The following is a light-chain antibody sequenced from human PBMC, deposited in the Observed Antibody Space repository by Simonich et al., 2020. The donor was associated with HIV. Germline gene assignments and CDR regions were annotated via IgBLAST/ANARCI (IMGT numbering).Light chain of an antibody. CDR3: QQRSNWPPLT. CDR2: GAS. J-gene: IGKJ4*01. V-gene: IGKV3-15*01. CDR1: QSVSSN. Sequence: EIVMTQSPATLSVSPGERATLSCRASQSVSSNLAWYQQNPGQAPRLLIYGASTRATGIPARFSGSGSGTEFTLTISSLEPEDFAVYYCQQRSNWPPLTFGGGTKVEIK.